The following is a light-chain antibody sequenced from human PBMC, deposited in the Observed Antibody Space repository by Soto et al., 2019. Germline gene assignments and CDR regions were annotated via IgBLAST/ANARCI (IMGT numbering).Light chain of an antibody. V-gene: IGLV1-47*01. CDR1: SSNIGSNY. CDR2: RNN. Sequence: QSVLTQPPSASGTPGQRVTISCSGSSSNIGSNYVYWYQQLPGTAPKLLIYRNNQRPSGVPDRFSGSKSGTSASLAISGLRSEDEADYYCAAWDDSLSGVYVFGTGTKPTVL. J-gene: IGLJ1*01. CDR3: AAWDDSLSGVYV.